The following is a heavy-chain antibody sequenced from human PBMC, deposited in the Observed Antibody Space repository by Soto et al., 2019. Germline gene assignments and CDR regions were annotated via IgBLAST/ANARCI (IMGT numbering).Heavy chain of an antibody. D-gene: IGHD6-19*01. Sequence: QVHLVESGGDVVQPGRSLRLSCAASGFTFSSYAMHWVRQAPGKGLEWVAVISYDGSNEYYTDSVKGRFTISRDNSKNTLYLQMNSLRAEDTAVYYCAKDMTAGRLRTIFDSWGQGTLVTVSS. CDR2: ISYDGSNE. J-gene: IGHJ4*02. CDR1: GFTFSSYA. V-gene: IGHV3-30*18. CDR3: AKDMTAGRLRTIFDS.